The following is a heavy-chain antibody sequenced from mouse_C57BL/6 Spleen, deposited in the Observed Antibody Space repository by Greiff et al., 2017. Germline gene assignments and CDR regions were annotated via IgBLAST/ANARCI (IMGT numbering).Heavy chain of an antibody. J-gene: IGHJ2*01. Sequence: EVQLVESGGDLVKPGGSLKLSCAASGFTFSSYGMSWVRQTPDKRLEWVATISSGGSYTYYPDSVKGRFTISRDNAKNTLYLQMSSLKSEDTAMYYCARRGGVTTLYYFDYWGQGTTLTVSP. CDR3: ARRGGVTTLYYFDY. D-gene: IGHD2-2*01. CDR1: GFTFSSYG. CDR2: ISSGGSYT. V-gene: IGHV5-6*01.